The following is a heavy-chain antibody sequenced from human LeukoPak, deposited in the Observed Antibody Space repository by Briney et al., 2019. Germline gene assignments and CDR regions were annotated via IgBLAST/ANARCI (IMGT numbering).Heavy chain of an antibody. CDR2: ISAYNGNT. V-gene: IGHV1-18*01. CDR1: GYTFTSYG. J-gene: IGHJ5*02. CDR3: ARDPEEYYYDSSIGWFDP. Sequence: GASVKVSCKASGYTFTSYGISWVRQAPGQGLEWMGWISAYNGNTNYAQKLQGRVTMTTDTSTSTAYMELRSLRSDDTAVYYCARDPEEYYYDSSIGWFDPWGQGTLVTVSS. D-gene: IGHD3-22*01.